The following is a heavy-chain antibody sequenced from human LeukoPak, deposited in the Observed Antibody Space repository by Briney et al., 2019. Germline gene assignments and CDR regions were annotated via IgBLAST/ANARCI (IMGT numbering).Heavy chain of an antibody. CDR2: IYSGGST. V-gene: IGHV3-66*01. CDR1: GFTVSDNY. J-gene: IGHJ6*02. D-gene: IGHD6-19*01. CDR3: ARETSGRGMDV. Sequence: GGSLRVSCAASGFTVSDNYMSWVRQAPGKGLEWVSVIYSGGSTYYADSVKVRFTISRDSSKNTLYLQMNSLRAEDTAVYYCARETSGRGMDVWGQGTTVTVSS.